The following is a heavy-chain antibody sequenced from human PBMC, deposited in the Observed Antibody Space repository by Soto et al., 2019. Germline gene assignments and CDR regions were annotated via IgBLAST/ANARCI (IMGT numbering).Heavy chain of an antibody. CDR2: IYWDDDK. D-gene: IGHD4-17*01. V-gene: IGHV2-5*02. Sequence: QITLKESGPTLVEPTQTLTLTCTFSGFSLITTGSGVAWIRQPPGKALEWLALIYWDDDKRDSPSLKSRLTITKGTSKNHVVLTMTNMDPVDTGTYFCVHLMTAVNTFGMDVWGQGTAVTVSS. CDR3: VHLMTAVNTFGMDV. J-gene: IGHJ6*02. CDR1: GFSLITTGSG.